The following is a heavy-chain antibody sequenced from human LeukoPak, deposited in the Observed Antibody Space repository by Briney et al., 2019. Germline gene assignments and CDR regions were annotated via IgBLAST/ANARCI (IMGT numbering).Heavy chain of an antibody. CDR2: ISAYNGNT. V-gene: IGHV1-18*01. Sequence: GASVKVSCKASGYTFTSYGISWVRQAPGQGLEWMGWISAYNGNTNYAQKLQGRVTMTTDTSTSTAYMELSRLRSDDTAVYFCARGACNSPNCSIAGFDPWGQGTLVTVSS. J-gene: IGHJ5*02. CDR1: GYTFTSYG. D-gene: IGHD2-2*01. CDR3: ARGACNSPNCSIAGFDP.